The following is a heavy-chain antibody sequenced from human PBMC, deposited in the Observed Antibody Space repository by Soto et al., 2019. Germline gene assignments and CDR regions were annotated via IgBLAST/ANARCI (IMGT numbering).Heavy chain of an antibody. CDR1: GYTFTSYY. D-gene: IGHD3-22*01. V-gene: IGHV1-46*01. J-gene: IGHJ4*02. Sequence: ASVKVSCKASGYTFTSYYMHWVRQAPGQGLEWMGIINPSGGSTSYAQKFQGRVTMTRDTSTSTVYMELSSLRSEDTAVYYCARVSGYYDSSGYFFEYWGQGTLVTVSS. CDR2: INPSGGST. CDR3: ARVSGYYDSSGYFFEY.